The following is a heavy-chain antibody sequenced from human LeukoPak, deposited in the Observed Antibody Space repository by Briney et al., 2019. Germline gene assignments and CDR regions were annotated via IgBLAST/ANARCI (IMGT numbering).Heavy chain of an antibody. J-gene: IGHJ4*02. V-gene: IGHV4-39*01. CDR2: IYYSGST. CDR1: GGSISSSSCY. CDR3: ARHNWNYVGYYFDY. Sequence: PSETLSLTCTVCGGSISSSSCYWGWLRQPPGKGLEWIGSIYYSGSTYYNPSLKSRVTISVDTSKNQFSLKLSSVTAADTAVYYCARHNWNYVGYYFDYWGQGTLVTVSS. D-gene: IGHD1-7*01.